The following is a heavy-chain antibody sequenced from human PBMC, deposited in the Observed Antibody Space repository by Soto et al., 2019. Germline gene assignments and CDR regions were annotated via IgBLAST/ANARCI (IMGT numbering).Heavy chain of an antibody. CDR3: ASATQWQRPAPLDS. CDR2: ISAYNGNT. CDR1: GYTFTSYG. V-gene: IGHV1-18*01. J-gene: IGHJ4*02. D-gene: IGHD6-19*01. Sequence: QVQLVQSGAEVKKPGASVKVSCKASGYTFTSYGISWVRQAPGQGLEWMGWISAYNGNTNYAQKLQGRVTMTTDTSTGTAYLVPRSLTSDATAVYYCASATQWQRPAPLDSWGQGTLVTVSS.